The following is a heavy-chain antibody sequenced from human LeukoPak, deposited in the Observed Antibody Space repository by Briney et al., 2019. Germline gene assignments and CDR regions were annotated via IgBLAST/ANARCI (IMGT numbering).Heavy chain of an antibody. D-gene: IGHD6-19*01. CDR3: AACSSGWSEGAFDI. J-gene: IGHJ3*02. CDR2: IKQDGSEK. V-gene: IGHV3-7*01. Sequence: GGSLRLSCTASGFKFSSYWMSWVRQAPGKGLEWVANIKQDGSEKYYVDSVKGRFTISRDNAKNSLYLQMNSLRAEDTAVYYCAACSSGWSEGAFDIWGQGTMVTVSS. CDR1: GFKFSSYW.